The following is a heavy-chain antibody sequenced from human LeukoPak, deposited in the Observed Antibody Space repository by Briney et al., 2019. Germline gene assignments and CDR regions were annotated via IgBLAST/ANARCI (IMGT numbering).Heavy chain of an antibody. D-gene: IGHD6-13*01. CDR3: ARARAGSTSITEFDP. J-gene: IGHJ5*02. CDR1: GFTFSSYS. CDR2: ISSSGRTK. V-gene: IGHV3-48*01. Sequence: GGPLRLSCEASGFTFSSYSMNWVRQAPGKGLEWVSYISSSGRTKYYADSVKGRFTISRDNAKNTLYLQMSNLRAEDTAVYYCARARAGSTSITEFDPWGQGTLVTVSS.